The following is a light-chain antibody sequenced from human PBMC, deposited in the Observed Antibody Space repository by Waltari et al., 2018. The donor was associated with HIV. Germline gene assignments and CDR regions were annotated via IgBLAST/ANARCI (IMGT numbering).Light chain of an antibody. Sequence: DIVLTQSPDSLAVSRGERATIKCKSSQSILLSSSNKNYLAWYQQKPGHPPKLLIYWASTRQSGVPDRFSGRESGAEFNLTISSLQAEDVAVYYCQQYYSNPRTFGQGTKLEIK. CDR3: QQYYSNPRT. CDR2: WAS. V-gene: IGKV4-1*01. CDR1: QSILLSSSNKNY. J-gene: IGKJ2*01.